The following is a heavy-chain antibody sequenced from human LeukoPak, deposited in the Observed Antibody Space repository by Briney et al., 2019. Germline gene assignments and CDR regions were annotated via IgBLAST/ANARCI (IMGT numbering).Heavy chain of an antibody. D-gene: IGHD5-18*01. J-gene: IGHJ4*02. Sequence: GESQKISCKGSGYSFTSYWIGWVRQMPGKGLGWMGIIYPGDSETKDSPSFQGQVTISADKSISTAYLQWSSLKASDSAMYYCARQVAGYSYPHDYWGQGTLVTVSS. CDR2: IYPGDSET. V-gene: IGHV5-51*01. CDR3: ARQVAGYSYPHDY. CDR1: GYSFTSYW.